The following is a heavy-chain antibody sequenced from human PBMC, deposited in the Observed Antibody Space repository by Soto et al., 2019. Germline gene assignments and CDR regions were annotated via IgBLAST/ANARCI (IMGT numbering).Heavy chain of an antibody. D-gene: IGHD3-22*01. Sequence: GGSLRLSCAASGFTFSSYAMSWVRQAPGKGLDWVSAISGSGGSTYYADSVKGRFTISRDNSKNTLCLQMNSLRAEDTAVYYCAKNYYDSSGYSPWGQGTLVTVSS. V-gene: IGHV3-23*01. CDR2: ISGSGGST. CDR1: GFTFSSYA. CDR3: AKNYYDSSGYSP. J-gene: IGHJ5*02.